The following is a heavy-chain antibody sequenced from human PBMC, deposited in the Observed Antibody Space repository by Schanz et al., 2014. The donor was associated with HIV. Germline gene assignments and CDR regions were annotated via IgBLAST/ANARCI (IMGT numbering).Heavy chain of an antibody. CDR3: ARTPYYFDY. V-gene: IGHV4-34*01. J-gene: IGHJ4*02. Sequence: QVQLQQWGAGLLKPSETLSLTCAVYGGSFSVYSWSWIRQPPGKGLQWIGEINHSGSTNYNPSLKSRVTISVDTSKPQFSLRLNSVTAADTAVYYCARTPYYFDYWGQGTLVTVSS. CDR1: GGSFSVYS. CDR2: INHSGST.